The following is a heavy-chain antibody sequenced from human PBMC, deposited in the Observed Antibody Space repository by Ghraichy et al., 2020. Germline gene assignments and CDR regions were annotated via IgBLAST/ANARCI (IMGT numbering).Heavy chain of an antibody. Sequence: SVKVSCKASGDTFSSYAISWVRQAPGQGLEWMGGMIAVFGTTTYGQEFQGRATITADESTSTSYMELTDLTSEDTAVYYCARDQGDYSDRYYFYNMEVWGLGTTVTVSS. CDR1: GDTFSSYA. V-gene: IGHV1-69*13. CDR2: MIAVFGTT. CDR3: ARDQGDYSDRYYFYNMEV. D-gene: IGHD4-17*01. J-gene: IGHJ6*02.